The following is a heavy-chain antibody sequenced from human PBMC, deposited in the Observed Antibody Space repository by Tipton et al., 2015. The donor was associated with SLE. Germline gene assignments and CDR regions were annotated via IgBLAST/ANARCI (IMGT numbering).Heavy chain of an antibody. Sequence: TLSLTCTVSGGSISRRSYYWGWIRQPPGKGREWIGNIYYSGNTYYNPSLKSRVTVSVDTSKNQFSLKLSSVTAADTAVYYCARLPGGLLYYFDYWGHGTLVTVSS. CDR1: GGSISRRSYY. D-gene: IGHD3-16*01. CDR2: IYYSGNT. V-gene: IGHV4-39*01. CDR3: ARLPGGLLYYFDY. J-gene: IGHJ4*01.